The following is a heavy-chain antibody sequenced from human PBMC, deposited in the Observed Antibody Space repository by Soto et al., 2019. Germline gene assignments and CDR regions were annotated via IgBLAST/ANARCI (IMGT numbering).Heavy chain of an antibody. CDR1: GGTFSSYA. J-gene: IGHJ6*02. Sequence: QVQLVQSGAEVQKPGSSVKVSCKASGGTFSSYAISWVRLSPGQGLEWMGGIIPIFGTANYAQKFQGRVTITADESTSTAYMELSSLISEDTAVYYCASATPMVRAYYGMDVWGQGTTVTVSS. D-gene: IGHD3-10*01. CDR2: IIPIFGTA. CDR3: ASATPMVRAYYGMDV. V-gene: IGHV1-69*01.